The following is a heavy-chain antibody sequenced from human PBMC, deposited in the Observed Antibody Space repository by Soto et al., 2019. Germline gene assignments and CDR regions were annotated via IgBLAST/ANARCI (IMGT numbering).Heavy chain of an antibody. CDR1: GGSISSSNW. CDR3: ARASRAVAGLFDY. J-gene: IGHJ4*02. Sequence: SETLSLTCAVSGGSISSSNWWSWVRQPPGKGLEWIGEIYHSGSTNYNPSLKSRVTISVDKSKNQFSLKLSSVTAADTAVYYCARASRAVAGLFDYWGQGTLVTVSS. CDR2: IYHSGST. V-gene: IGHV4-4*02. D-gene: IGHD6-19*01.